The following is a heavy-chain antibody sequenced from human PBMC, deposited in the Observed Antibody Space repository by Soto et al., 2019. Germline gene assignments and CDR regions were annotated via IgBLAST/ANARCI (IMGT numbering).Heavy chain of an antibody. D-gene: IGHD1-20*01. CDR1: GGSIRVQSYY. Sequence: SETLSLTCTVSGGSIRVQSYYWTWIRQTPGKGLEWVGSSYYSGTSYFNPALKGRVTISVDTSTNQFSLMLTSVIAADTAVYYCTRRYHWTDYYFDPWGQGTLVT. CDR2: SYYSGTS. CDR3: TRRYHWTDYYFDP. J-gene: IGHJ5*02. V-gene: IGHV4-39*01.